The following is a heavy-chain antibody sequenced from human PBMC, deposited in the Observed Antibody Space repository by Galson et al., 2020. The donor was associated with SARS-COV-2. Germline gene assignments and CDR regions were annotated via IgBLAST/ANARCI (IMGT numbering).Heavy chain of an antibody. CDR2: IYTSGST. Sequence: SETLSLTCTVSGGSISSGSYYWSWIRQPAGKGLEWIGRIYTSGSTNYNPSLKSRVTISVDTSKNQFSLKLSSVTAADTAVYYCARESTMIPNLFDPWGQGTLVTVSS. CDR1: GGSISSGSYY. CDR3: ARESTMIPNLFDP. J-gene: IGHJ5*02. D-gene: IGHD3-22*01. V-gene: IGHV4-61*02.